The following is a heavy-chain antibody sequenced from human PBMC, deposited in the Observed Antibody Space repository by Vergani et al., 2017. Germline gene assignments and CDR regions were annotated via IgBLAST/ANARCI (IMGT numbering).Heavy chain of an antibody. CDR1: GFTFNSYG. J-gene: IGHJ4*02. V-gene: IGHV3-30*02. CDR2: IRSDESRG. CDR3: AKEGGGYCSGGTCYPEY. D-gene: IGHD2-15*01. Sequence: QVQLVESGGGVVKPGGSLRLSCAASGFTFNSYGMHWVRQAPGKGLEWVASIRSDESRGYYGDSMEGPFTISRDNSKNTLYLQMKSLRPEDTAVYYCAKEGGGYCSGGTCYPEYWGQGTLVIVSS.